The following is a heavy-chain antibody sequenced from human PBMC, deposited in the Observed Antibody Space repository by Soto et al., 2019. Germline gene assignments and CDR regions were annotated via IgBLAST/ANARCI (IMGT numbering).Heavy chain of an antibody. V-gene: IGHV4-59*01. CDR2: IYYSGST. J-gene: IGHJ6*03. D-gene: IGHD3-10*01. Sequence: PSETLSLTCTVSGGSISSYYWSWIRQPPGKGLEWIGYIYYSGSTNYNPSLKSRVTISVDTSKNQFSLKLSSVTAADTAVYYCARVGPYYYGSGSSRLSFYMDVWGKGTTVTVSS. CDR1: GGSISSYY. CDR3: ARVGPYYYGSGSSRLSFYMDV.